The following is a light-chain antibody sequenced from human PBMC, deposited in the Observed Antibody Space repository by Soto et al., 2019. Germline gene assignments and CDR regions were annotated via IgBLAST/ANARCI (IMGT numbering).Light chain of an antibody. V-gene: IGKV1-5*03. Sequence: DIQMTQSPSTLSASVGDRVTVTCRASQNIGSWVAWYQQKPGKAPNLLIYKASTLENGVPSRFSGTGSGTEFTLTISSLQPDDVATYYCQQYSPCAARTFGQGTNVEVK. CDR1: QNIGSW. CDR3: QQYSPCAART. J-gene: IGKJ1*01. CDR2: KAS.